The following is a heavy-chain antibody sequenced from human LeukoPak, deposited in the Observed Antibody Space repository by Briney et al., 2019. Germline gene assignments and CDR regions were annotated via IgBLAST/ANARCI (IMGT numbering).Heavy chain of an antibody. V-gene: IGHV3-43D*03. J-gene: IGHJ6*03. D-gene: IGHD1-1*01. CDR1: GFTFDDYA. CDR2: ISWDGGST. Sequence: GGSLRLSCAASGFTFDDYAMHWVRQAPGKGLEWVSLISWDGGSTYYADSVKGRFTISRDNSKNSLYLQMNSLRAEDTALYYCAKNARTTDYYYYYMDVWGKGTTVTVSS. CDR3: AKNARTTDYYYYYMDV.